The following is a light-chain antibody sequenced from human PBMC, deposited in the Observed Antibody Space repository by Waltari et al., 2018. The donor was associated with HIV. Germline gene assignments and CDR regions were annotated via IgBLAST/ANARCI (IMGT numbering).Light chain of an antibody. V-gene: IGKV3-15*01. CDR2: AAS. CDR1: QSVGSD. Sequence: EIVMTQSPATLSVSPGDRATLSCRASQSVGSDLAWYQQKHGQGPRLLIYAASNRATDVPARFSGSGSGTQFTLTISSLQSEDFAIYFCQQYNNWPPTFAQGTKVEI. CDR3: QQYNNWPPT. J-gene: IGKJ1*01.